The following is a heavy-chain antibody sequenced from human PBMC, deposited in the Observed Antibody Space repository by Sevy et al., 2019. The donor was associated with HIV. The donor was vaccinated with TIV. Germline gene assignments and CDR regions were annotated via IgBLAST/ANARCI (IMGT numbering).Heavy chain of an antibody. CDR2: IQSTTDGGRI. CDR3: TTDPIIPRLVTDGVAV. D-gene: IGHD2-21*02. V-gene: IGHV3-15*01. Sequence: GGSLRLSCVASGFTFSNAWMNWVRQAPGKGLEWVGRIQSTTDGGRIDYAAPVKGRFTISRDDSKNTLYLQMNSLKTEDTAVYYWTTDPIIPRLVTDGVAVWGPGTTVTVSS. CDR1: GFTFSNAW. J-gene: IGHJ6*02.